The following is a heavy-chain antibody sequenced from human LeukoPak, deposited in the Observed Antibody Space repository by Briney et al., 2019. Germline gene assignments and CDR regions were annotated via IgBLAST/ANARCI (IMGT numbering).Heavy chain of an antibody. CDR2: ISGSGDST. V-gene: IGHV3-23*01. Sequence: GGSPRLSCAASGFTFTNYAMSWVRQAPGKELEWVSAISGSGDSTNYADSVKGRFTISRDNSPNTLYLQMNSLRAEDTAVYYCARSAYNSGWYMFAIDYWGQGTLVTVSS. CDR1: GFTFTNYA. CDR3: ARSAYNSGWYMFAIDY. D-gene: IGHD6-19*01. J-gene: IGHJ4*02.